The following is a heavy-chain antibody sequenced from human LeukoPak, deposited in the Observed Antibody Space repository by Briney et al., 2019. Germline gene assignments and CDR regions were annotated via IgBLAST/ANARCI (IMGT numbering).Heavy chain of an antibody. CDR3: ARRQSSGWLFDY. V-gene: IGHV4-39*01. D-gene: IGHD6-19*01. J-gene: IGHJ4*02. CDR1: GGSISSSSSY. CDR2: IYYSGST. Sequence: PSETLSLTCIVSGGSISSSSSYWAWIRQPPGKGLEWIGTIYYSGSTYYNPSLKSRVTISVDTSKDQFSLKLSSVTAADTAVYYCARRQSSGWLFDYWGQGTLVTVSS.